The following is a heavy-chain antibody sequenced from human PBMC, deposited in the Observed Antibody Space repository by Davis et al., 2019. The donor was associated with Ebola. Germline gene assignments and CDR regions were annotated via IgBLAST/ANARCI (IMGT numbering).Heavy chain of an antibody. V-gene: IGHV3-73*01. CDR1: GFTFSGSA. J-gene: IGHJ2*01. CDR2: IRSKANSYAT. Sequence: PGGSLRLSCAASGFTFSGSAMHWVRQASGKGLEWVGRIRSKANSYATAYAASVKGRFTISRDDSKNTAYLQMNSLKTEDTAVYYCTRPSYGDYFWYFDLWGRGTLVTVSS. CDR3: TRPSYGDYFWYFDL. D-gene: IGHD4-17*01.